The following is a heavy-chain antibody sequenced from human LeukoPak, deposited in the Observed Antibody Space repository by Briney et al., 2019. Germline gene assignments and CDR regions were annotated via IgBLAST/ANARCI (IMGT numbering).Heavy chain of an antibody. J-gene: IGHJ4*02. CDR2: IYYSGNT. CDR1: GGSISSGSHY. D-gene: IGHD1-26*01. V-gene: IGHV4-39*01. Sequence: SETLSLTCTVSGGSISSGSHYWGWIRQPPGRRLEWIGSIYYSGNTYYNPSLESRVTLSLDTSKNQFSLKLSSVTAADTAVYYCARHVLRELREYYFDYWGQGTLVTVSS. CDR3: ARHVLRELREYYFDY.